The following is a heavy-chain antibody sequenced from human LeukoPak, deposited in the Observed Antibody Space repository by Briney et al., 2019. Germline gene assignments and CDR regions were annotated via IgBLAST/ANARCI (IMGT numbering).Heavy chain of an antibody. D-gene: IGHD2-2*01. Sequence: PGGSLRLSCAASGFTFSNAWMSWVRQAPGKGLEWVSAISGSGGSTYYADSVKGRFTISRDNSKNTLYLQMNSLRAEDTAVYYCAKDTVVVPAAMHYWGQGTLVTVSS. V-gene: IGHV3-23*01. CDR1: GFTFSNAW. J-gene: IGHJ4*02. CDR3: AKDTVVVPAAMHY. CDR2: ISGSGGST.